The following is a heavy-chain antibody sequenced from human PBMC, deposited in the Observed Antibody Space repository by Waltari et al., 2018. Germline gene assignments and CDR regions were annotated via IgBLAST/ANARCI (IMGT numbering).Heavy chain of an antibody. CDR3: VRLEDCTGPGGHCYSGDPFALDV. D-gene: IGHD2-15*01. Sequence: QVQLQQWGAGLLQSSETLSLTCAVYGGSFSGYYWGWVRQPPGKGLEWIGEINHAGYTNHNPSLRSRVTMSADTSKSQFSLKLNSVTAADTAVYYCVRLEDCTGPGGHCYSGDPFALDVWGQGTLVTVSS. J-gene: IGHJ6*02. CDR1: GGSFSGYY. CDR2: INHAGYT. V-gene: IGHV4-34*02.